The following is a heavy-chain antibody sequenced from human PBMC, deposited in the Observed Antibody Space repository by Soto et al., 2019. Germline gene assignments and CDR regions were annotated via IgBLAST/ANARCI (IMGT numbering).Heavy chain of an antibody. CDR2: ISAYNGNT. J-gene: IGHJ6*03. CDR1: GDTFTSYG. Sequence: GASVKVSCTASGDTFTSYGISWVRQAPGQGLEWMGWISAYNGNTNYAQKLQGRVTMTTDTSTSTAYMELRSLRSDDTAVYYCARSGYSYGDAYYYYYCYMDVWGKGTTVTVSS. V-gene: IGHV1-18*01. CDR3: ARSGYSYGDAYYYYYCYMDV. D-gene: IGHD5-18*01.